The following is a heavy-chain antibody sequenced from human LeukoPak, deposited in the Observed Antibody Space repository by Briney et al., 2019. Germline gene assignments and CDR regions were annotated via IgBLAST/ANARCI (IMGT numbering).Heavy chain of an antibody. CDR1: GFTFSSYA. J-gene: IGHJ3*02. CDR3: AKVKIVVVISDAFDI. CDR2: ISGSGGTT. Sequence: GGSLRLSCAASGFTFSSYAMSWVRQAPGKGLEWVSAISGSGGTTYYADSVKGRFTISRDNSRNTLYLQMNSLRAEDTAVYYCAKVKIVVVISDAFDIWGQGTMVTVSS. D-gene: IGHD3-22*01. V-gene: IGHV3-23*01.